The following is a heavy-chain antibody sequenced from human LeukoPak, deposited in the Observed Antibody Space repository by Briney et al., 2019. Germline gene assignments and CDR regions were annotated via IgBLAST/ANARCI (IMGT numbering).Heavy chain of an antibody. CDR2: INHSGST. CDR1: GGSFSGYY. D-gene: IGHD1-26*01. J-gene: IGHJ4*02. CDR3: ARGRVGAPLHY. Sequence: SETLSLTCAVYGGSFSGYYWSWIRQPPGKGLEWIGEINHSGSTNYNPSLKSRVTISVDTSKNQFSLKLSSVTAADTAVYYCARGRVGAPLHYWGQGTLVTVSS. V-gene: IGHV4-34*01.